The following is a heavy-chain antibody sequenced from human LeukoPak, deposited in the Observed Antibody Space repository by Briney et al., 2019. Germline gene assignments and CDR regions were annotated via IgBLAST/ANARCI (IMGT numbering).Heavy chain of an antibody. CDR1: GYTFTSYA. D-gene: IGHD5-12*01. Sequence: ASVKVSCEASGYTFTSYAMHWVRQAPGQRLEWMGWINAGNGNTKYSQKFQGRVTITRDTSASTAYMELSSLRSEDTAVYYCARESTYSGYDLADYWGQGTLVTVSS. CDR2: INAGNGNT. CDR3: ARESTYSGYDLADY. J-gene: IGHJ4*02. V-gene: IGHV1-3*01.